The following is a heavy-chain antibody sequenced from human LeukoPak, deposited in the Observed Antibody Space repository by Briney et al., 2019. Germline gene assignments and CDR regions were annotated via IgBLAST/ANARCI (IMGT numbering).Heavy chain of an antibody. Sequence: PGGSLRLSCAASGFTFSSYGMSWVRQAPGKGLEWVSAISGSGGSTYYADSVKGRFTISRDSAKNSLYLQMNSLRAEDTAVYYCARGSRSTVTTGNYYYYYYMDVWGKGTTVTVSS. D-gene: IGHD4-17*01. J-gene: IGHJ6*03. CDR2: ISGSGGST. CDR1: GFTFSSYG. V-gene: IGHV3-23*01. CDR3: ARGSRSTVTTGNYYYYYYMDV.